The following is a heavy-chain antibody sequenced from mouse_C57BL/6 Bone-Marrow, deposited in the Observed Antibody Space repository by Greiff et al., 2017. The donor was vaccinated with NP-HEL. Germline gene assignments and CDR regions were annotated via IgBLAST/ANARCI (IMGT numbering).Heavy chain of an antibody. J-gene: IGHJ1*03. CDR3: AKNGLRLGYWYFDV. D-gene: IGHD2-2*01. CDR1: GFSLTSYG. Sequence: QVQLKESGPGLVQPSQSLSITCTVSGFSLTSYGVHWVRQSPGKGLEWLGVIWRGGSTDYNAAFMSSLSITKDNSKSQVFFKMNRLQADDTAIYYCAKNGLRLGYWYFDVWGTGTTGTVSS. CDR2: IWRGGST. V-gene: IGHV2-5*01.